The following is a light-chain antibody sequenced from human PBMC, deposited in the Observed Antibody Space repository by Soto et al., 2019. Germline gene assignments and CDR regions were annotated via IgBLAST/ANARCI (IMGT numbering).Light chain of an antibody. V-gene: IGKV3-20*01. CDR1: QSVDSRY. CDR3: QHYDASQWT. CDR2: GTS. Sequence: EIVLTQSPGTLSLAPGERATLSCRASQSVDSRYFTWYQHKSGQAPRLLLFGTSSRATGIPDRFSGSGSGTYFTLTISRLEPEHFAVYYCQHYDASQWTFGQGTKVEI. J-gene: IGKJ1*01.